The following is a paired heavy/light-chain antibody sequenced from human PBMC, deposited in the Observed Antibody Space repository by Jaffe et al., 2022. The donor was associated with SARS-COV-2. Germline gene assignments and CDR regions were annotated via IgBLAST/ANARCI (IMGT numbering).Light chain of an antibody. J-gene: IGLJ3*02. CDR3: ASYAGNMV. Sequence: QSALTQPPSASGSPGQSVTISCTGTSSDLSTYNYVSWYQHHPGKAPRLILYEVSKRPSGVPDRFSGSKSGNTASLTVSGLQAADEADYFCASYAGNMVFGGGTKLTVL. V-gene: IGLV2-8*01. CDR2: EVS. CDR1: SSDLSTYNY.
Heavy chain of an antibody. Sequence: QLQLQESGPGLVRPSETLALTCAVSGGSISSNNYYWAWIRQPPGKGLEWIATIYYNGITYYNTSLKSRVTISADTSNNQFSLNLSFVTAADTAMYYCARLAFSSGFYVRGSWYFDQWGQGTQVTVSS. J-gene: IGHJ4*02. CDR3: ARLAFSSGFYVRGSWYFDQ. V-gene: IGHV4-39*01. CDR1: GGSISSNNYY. CDR2: IYYNGIT. D-gene: IGHD3-16*01.